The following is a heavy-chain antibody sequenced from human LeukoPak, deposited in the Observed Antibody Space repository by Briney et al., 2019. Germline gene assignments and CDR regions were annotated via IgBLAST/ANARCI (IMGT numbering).Heavy chain of an antibody. V-gene: IGHV3-30-3*01. J-gene: IGHJ6*02. D-gene: IGHD5-18*01. CDR1: GFTFSSYA. CDR3: AKDRGYSYGPRNYYYYYGMDV. Sequence: GGSLRLCCTGCGFTFSSYAMHWVRQAPGKGLEWMAVISYDGSNKYYADSVKGRFTISRDNSKNTLYLQMNSLRAEDTAVYYCAKDRGYSYGPRNYYYYYGMDVWGQGTTVTVSS. CDR2: ISYDGSNK.